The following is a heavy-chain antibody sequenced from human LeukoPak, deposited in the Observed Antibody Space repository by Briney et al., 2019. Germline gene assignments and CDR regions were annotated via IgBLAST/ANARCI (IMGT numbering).Heavy chain of an antibody. CDR1: GYTFAAYY. CDR3: ARGNPSVASAPGGGRDNWFDP. V-gene: IGHV1-2*02. J-gene: IGHJ5*02. D-gene: IGHD4-23*01. CDR2: INPNSGGT. Sequence: ASVKVSCKASGYTFAAYYMHWVRQAPGQGLEWMGWINPNSGGTNYAQKFQGRVTMTRDTSISTGYMELSRLKSDDTAVYYCARGNPSVASAPGGGRDNWFDPWGRGTVVTVSS.